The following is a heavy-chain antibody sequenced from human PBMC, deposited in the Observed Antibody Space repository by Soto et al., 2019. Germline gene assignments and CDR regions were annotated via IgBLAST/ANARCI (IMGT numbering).Heavy chain of an antibody. CDR1: GFTFSGYW. J-gene: IGHJ4*02. CDR2: INSDGSST. CDR3: AKRSTGPGPLDY. Sequence: GSLRLSCAASGFTFSGYWMHWVRQAPGKGLVWVSRINSDGSSTTYADSVKGRFTISRDNAKNTLYLQMNSLRAEDTAVYYCAKRSTGPGPLDYWGQGTLVTVSS. V-gene: IGHV3-74*01.